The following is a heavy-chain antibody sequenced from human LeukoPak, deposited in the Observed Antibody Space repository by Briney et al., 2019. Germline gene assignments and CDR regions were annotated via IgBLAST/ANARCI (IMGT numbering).Heavy chain of an antibody. CDR2: IIPIFGTA. V-gene: IGHV1-69*01. CDR1: GGTFSSYA. D-gene: IGHD3-16*01. CDR3: ARYPATRGGSYYYYMDV. Sequence: SVKVSCKASGGTFSSYAISWVRQAPGQGLEWMGGIIPIFGTANYAQKFQGRVTITADESTSTAYMELSSLTSEDTAVYYCARYPATRGGSYYYYMDVWGKGTTVTISS. J-gene: IGHJ6*03.